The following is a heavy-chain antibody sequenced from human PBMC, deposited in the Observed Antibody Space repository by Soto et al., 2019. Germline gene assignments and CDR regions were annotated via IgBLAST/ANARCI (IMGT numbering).Heavy chain of an antibody. D-gene: IGHD6-19*01. CDR2: IKQDGSEK. J-gene: IGHJ6*03. CDR1: GFTFSSYW. V-gene: IGHV3-7*01. Sequence: GGSLRLSCAASGFTFSSYWMSWVRQAPGKGLEWVANIKQDGSEKYYVDSVKGRFTISRDNAKNSLYLQMNSLRAEDTAVYYCARVGHQQLVAVAGLWYYYMDVWGKGTTVTVSS. CDR3: ARVGHQQLVAVAGLWYYYMDV.